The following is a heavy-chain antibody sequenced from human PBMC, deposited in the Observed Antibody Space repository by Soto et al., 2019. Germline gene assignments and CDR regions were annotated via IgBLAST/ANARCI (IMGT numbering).Heavy chain of an antibody. CDR1: GFTFSSYA. Sequence: EVQLLESGGGLVQPGGSLRLSCAVSGFTFSSYAMNWVRQAPGKGLEWVSVISGSGSSTYYADSVKGRFTISRDNSKNTLYLQMSSLRAEDTAVYYCARRSPSWAFDIWGQGTMVTVSS. J-gene: IGHJ3*02. D-gene: IGHD2-15*01. CDR2: ISGSGSST. V-gene: IGHV3-23*01. CDR3: ARRSPSWAFDI.